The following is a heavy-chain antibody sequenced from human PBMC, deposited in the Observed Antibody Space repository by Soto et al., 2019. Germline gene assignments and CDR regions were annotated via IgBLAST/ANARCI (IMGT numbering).Heavy chain of an antibody. Sequence: QVQLVESGGGVVQPGRSLRLSCEGSGFTFTNYGMHWVRQGPGGGLEWVAAISFDGAKTYYSASVKGRFTISRDNSKNALYLQMNGLRPEDTAVYYCSSGLPRSFDYWGQGPQVTVSS. V-gene: IGHV3-30*03. CDR3: SSGLPRSFDY. CDR2: ISFDGAKT. CDR1: GFTFTNYG. J-gene: IGHJ4*02.